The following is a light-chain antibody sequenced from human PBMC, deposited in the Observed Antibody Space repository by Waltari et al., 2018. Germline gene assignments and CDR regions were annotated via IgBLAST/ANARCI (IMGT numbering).Light chain of an antibody. J-gene: IGKJ3*01. CDR2: KVT. CDR3: MQSTKDPFT. V-gene: IGKV2D-29*02. CDR1: QSLLHTNGHTY. Sequence: DIVMTQTPLSLPVTPGEPASISCRSSQSLLHTNGHTYLHWYLQKPGQSPRLLIYKVTNRESGVPDRFSGSGSGTDFTLKISRVEPEDVGVYYCMQSTKDPFTFGPGTKLDIK.